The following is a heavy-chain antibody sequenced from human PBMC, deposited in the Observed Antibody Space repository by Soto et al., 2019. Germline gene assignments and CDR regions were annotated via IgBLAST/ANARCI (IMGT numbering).Heavy chain of an antibody. CDR3: AKRKGAGNPSVDY. D-gene: IGHD6-19*01. CDR2: ISGSGGST. CDR1: GFTFSSYA. Sequence: EVQLLESGGGLVQPGGSLRLSCAASGFTFSSYAMSWVRQAPGKGLEWVSAISGSGGSTYYADSVKGRFTISRDNSKNTVYLQLNSLRAEDTAIYYCAKRKGAGNPSVDYWGQGTLVTVSS. J-gene: IGHJ4*02. V-gene: IGHV3-23*01.